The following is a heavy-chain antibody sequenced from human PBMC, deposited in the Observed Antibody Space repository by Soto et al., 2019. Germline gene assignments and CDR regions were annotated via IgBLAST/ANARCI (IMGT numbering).Heavy chain of an antibody. CDR2: INHSGNT. D-gene: IGHD6-13*01. CDR1: GGSFSGYY. V-gene: IGHV4-34*01. CDR3: ARGSRQQQLVPGY. Sequence: QVQLQQWGAGLLKPSETLSLTCAVYGGSFSGYYWSWIRQSPGKGLEWIGEINHSGNTNYNPSLKRRVTISVDTSKNQFSLKLSSVTAADTAVYYCARGSRQQQLVPGYWGQGTLVTVSS. J-gene: IGHJ4*02.